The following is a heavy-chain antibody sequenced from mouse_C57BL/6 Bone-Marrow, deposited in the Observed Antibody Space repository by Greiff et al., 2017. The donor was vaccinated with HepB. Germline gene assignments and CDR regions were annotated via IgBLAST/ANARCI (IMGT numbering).Heavy chain of an antibody. V-gene: IGHV5-6*02. D-gene: IGHD2-2*01. CDR3: ASPRWLRAWFAY. J-gene: IGHJ3*01. CDR2: ISSGGSYT. CDR1: GFTFSSYG. Sequence: DVMLVESGGDLVKPGGSLKLSCAASGFTFSSYGMSWVRQTPDKRLEWVATISSGGSYTYYPDSVKGRFTISRDNAKNTLYLQMSSLKSEDTAMYYCASPRWLRAWFAYWGQGTLVTVSA.